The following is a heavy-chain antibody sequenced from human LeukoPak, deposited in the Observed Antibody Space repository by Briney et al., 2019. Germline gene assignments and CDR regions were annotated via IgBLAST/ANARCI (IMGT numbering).Heavy chain of an antibody. D-gene: IGHD4-11*01. V-gene: IGHV1-2*02. Sequence: ASVKVTCKASGYTFTDLYFHWVRQPPAQGLEWMGFIRSNTGGTSYAQKFQGRVPMTRDTSISTAYMELSGLTSDDTAVYFCARHNYDFDFDYWGQGTLVTVSS. CDR1: GYTFTDLY. J-gene: IGHJ4*02. CDR3: ARHNYDFDFDY. CDR2: IRSNTGGT.